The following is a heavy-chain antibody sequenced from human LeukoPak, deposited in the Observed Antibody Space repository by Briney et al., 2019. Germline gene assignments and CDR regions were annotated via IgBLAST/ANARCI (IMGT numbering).Heavy chain of an antibody. CDR1: GFTLSSYW. J-gene: IGHJ4*02. Sequence: PGGSLRLSCAASGFTLSSYWMHWVRQGPGKGLVWVSRIKRDGSITNYADTVKGRFTISRDNAKNTLYLQMNSLRAEDTAVYYCVRDTFLTGDYWGQGTLVTVSS. CDR3: VRDTFLTGDY. V-gene: IGHV3-74*01. CDR2: IKRDGSIT. D-gene: IGHD1-14*01.